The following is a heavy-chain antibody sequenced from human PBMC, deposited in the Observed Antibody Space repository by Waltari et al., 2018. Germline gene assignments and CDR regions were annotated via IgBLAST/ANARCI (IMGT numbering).Heavy chain of an antibody. CDR1: GGSISSYY. CDR2: IYTSGNT. D-gene: IGHD2-2*01. Sequence: QVQLQESGPGLVKPSETLSLTCTVSGGSISSYYWSWIRQPAGKGLEWIGRIYTSGNTNNNPSPKSRVTMSLDTSKNQFSLRLNSVTAADTAVYYCARVVPAATIEYYFDYWGQGTLVTVSS. CDR3: ARVVPAATIEYYFDY. V-gene: IGHV4-4*07. J-gene: IGHJ4*02.